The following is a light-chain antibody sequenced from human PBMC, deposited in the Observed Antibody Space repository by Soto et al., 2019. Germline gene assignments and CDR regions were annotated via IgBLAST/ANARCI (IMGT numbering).Light chain of an antibody. CDR1: QGTSSY. V-gene: IGKV1-9*01. Sequence: DIQLTQSPSFLSASVGDRVTITSRASQGTSSYLAWYQQKPGKAPNLLIYATSTLQSGVPSRFSGSGSGTEFTLTISNLQPEDFASYYCQQLYSYRLTFGGGTKVEIK. J-gene: IGKJ4*01. CDR3: QQLYSYRLT. CDR2: ATS.